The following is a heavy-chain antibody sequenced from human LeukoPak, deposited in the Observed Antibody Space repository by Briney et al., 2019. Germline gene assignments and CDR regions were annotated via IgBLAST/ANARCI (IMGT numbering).Heavy chain of an antibody. CDR2: IIPIFGTA. Sequence: EASVKVSCKASGGTFSSYAISWVRQAPGQGLEWMGGIIPIFGTANYAQKLQGRVTMTTDTSTSTAYMELRSLRSDDTAVYYCARDYINLYYYDSSGSFDYWGQGTLVTVSS. D-gene: IGHD3-22*01. CDR1: GGTFSSYA. V-gene: IGHV1-69*05. CDR3: ARDYINLYYYDSSGSFDY. J-gene: IGHJ4*02.